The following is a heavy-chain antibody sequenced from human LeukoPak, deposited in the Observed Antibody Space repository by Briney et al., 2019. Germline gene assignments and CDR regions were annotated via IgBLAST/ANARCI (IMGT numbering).Heavy chain of an antibody. CDR2: ISSSSSYI. V-gene: IGHV3-21*01. Sequence: PGGPLRLSCAASGFTFSSYSMNWVRQAPGKGLEWVSSISSSSSYIYYADSVKGRFTISRDNAKNSLYLQMNSLRAEDTAVYYCVTEVIIAVTGNDYWGQGSLVTVSS. D-gene: IGHD6-19*01. CDR3: VTEVIIAVTGNDY. J-gene: IGHJ4*02. CDR1: GFTFSSYS.